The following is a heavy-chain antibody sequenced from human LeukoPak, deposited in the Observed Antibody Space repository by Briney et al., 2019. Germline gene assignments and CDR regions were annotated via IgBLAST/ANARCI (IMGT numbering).Heavy chain of an antibody. CDR2: IYYSGST. J-gene: IGHJ4*02. D-gene: IGHD3-22*01. CDR1: GGSISSYH. CDR3: ARLYYDSSGYYPNFDY. Sequence: PSETLSLTCTVSGGSISSYHWSWIRQPPGKGLEWIGYIYYSGSTNYNPSLKSRVTISVDTSKNQFSLKLSSVTAADTAVYYCARLYYDSSGYYPNFDYWGQGTLVTVSS. V-gene: IGHV4-59*08.